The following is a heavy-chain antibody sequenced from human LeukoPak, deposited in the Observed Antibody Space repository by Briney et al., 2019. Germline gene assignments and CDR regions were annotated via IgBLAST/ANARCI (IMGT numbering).Heavy chain of an antibody. CDR3: ARDLAVAADRGYYYMDV. V-gene: IGHV4-59*01. Sequence: SETLSLTCTVSGGSISSYYWSWIRQPAGKGLEWIGSIYYSGSTNYNPSLKSRVTISVDTSKNQFSLKLSSVTAADTAVYYCARDLAVAADRGYYYMDVWGKGTTVTVSS. J-gene: IGHJ6*03. D-gene: IGHD6-19*01. CDR1: GGSISSYY. CDR2: IYYSGST.